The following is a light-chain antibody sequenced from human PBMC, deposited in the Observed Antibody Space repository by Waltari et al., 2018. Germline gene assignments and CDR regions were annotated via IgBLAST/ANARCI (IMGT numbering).Light chain of an antibody. Sequence: SYELTQPPSVSVSPGQTARITCSGDALPKQYSFWYQQRSGQAPVVVVYKDTERPSGIPKRSSGSSSGTRVTLTISVVQAEDEADYYCQSTDNSGTYVVFGGGTKLTVL. V-gene: IGLV3-25*03. CDR1: ALPKQY. CDR2: KDT. CDR3: QSTDNSGTYVV. J-gene: IGLJ2*01.